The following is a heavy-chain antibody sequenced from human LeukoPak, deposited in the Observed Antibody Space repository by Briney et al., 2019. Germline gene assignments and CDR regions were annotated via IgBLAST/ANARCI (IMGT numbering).Heavy chain of an antibody. J-gene: IGHJ6*04. CDR2: IIPIFGTA. V-gene: IGHV1-69*13. Sequence: AASVKVSFKASGGTFSSYAISWVRQAPGQGLEWMGGIIPIFGTANYAQKFQGRVTITADESTSTAYMELSSLRSEDTAVYYCARGARGSGSLTGYGMDVWGKGTTVTVSS. D-gene: IGHD3-10*01. CDR1: GGTFSSYA. CDR3: ARGARGSGSLTGYGMDV.